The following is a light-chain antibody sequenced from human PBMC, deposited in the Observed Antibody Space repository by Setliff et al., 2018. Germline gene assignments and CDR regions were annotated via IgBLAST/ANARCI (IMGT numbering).Light chain of an antibody. Sequence: SVLTQPPSASGSPGQSVTISCTGTGGLVGGYNYVSWYQQHPGKAPRLIIYEVTKRPSGVPDRFSGSNSGNTASLTVSGLQAEDEADYYCTFYSGSNNFVFGSGTKVTVL. CDR3: TFYSGSNNFV. J-gene: IGLJ1*01. CDR2: EVT. CDR1: GGLVGGYNY. V-gene: IGLV2-8*01.